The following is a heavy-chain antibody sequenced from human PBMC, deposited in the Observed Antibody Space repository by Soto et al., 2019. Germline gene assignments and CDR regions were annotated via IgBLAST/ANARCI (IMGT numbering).Heavy chain of an antibody. CDR2: IIPIFGTA. V-gene: IGHV1-69*13. CDR3: ARDIYSSSWFGWFDP. J-gene: IGHJ5*02. Sequence: SVKVAWKAAGDTFSSDPISWVRQAPGQGLEWMGGIIPIFGTANYAQKFQGRVTITADESTSTAYMELSSLRSEDTAVYYCARDIYSSSWFGWFDPWGQGTLVTVSS. CDR1: GDTFSSDP. D-gene: IGHD6-13*01.